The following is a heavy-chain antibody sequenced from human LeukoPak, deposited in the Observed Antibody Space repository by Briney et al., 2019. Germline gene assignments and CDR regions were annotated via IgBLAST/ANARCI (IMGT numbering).Heavy chain of an antibody. J-gene: IGHJ4*02. CDR2: IGIDSGNT. CDR1: GFIFNDYS. CDR3: GRDHNYAFDN. V-gene: IGHV3-48*04. D-gene: IGHD4-11*01. Sequence: GGSLRLSCAASGFIFNDYSMNWVRQAPGKGLEWISYIGIDSGNTKYADSVKGRFTISGDNAKSSLYLQMNSLRVEDTAVYYCGRDHNYAFDNWGQGTLVTVSS.